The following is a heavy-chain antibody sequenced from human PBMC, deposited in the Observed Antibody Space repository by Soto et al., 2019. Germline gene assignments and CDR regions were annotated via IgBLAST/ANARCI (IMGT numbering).Heavy chain of an antibody. V-gene: IGHV4-30-2*01. J-gene: IGHJ6*02. D-gene: IGHD4-17*01. CDR3: ARAHYGDYGYGMDV. CDR1: GGSISSGGYS. CDR2: IYHSGYT. Sequence: QLQLQESGSGLVKPSQTLSLTCAVSGGSISSGGYSWSWIRQPPGKGLEWIRYIYHSGYTYYNPSLKSRVTVSVDRSRNQFSLKLSSVTAADTAVYYCARAHYGDYGYGMDVWGQGTTVTVSS.